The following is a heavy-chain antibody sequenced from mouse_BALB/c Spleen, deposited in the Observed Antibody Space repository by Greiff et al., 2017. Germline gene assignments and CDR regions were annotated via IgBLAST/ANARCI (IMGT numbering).Heavy chain of an antibody. CDR1: GFAFSSYD. D-gene: IGHD6-2*01. V-gene: IGHV5-12-1*01. CDR2: ISSGGGST. CDR3: ARHQISAWFAY. J-gene: IGHJ3*01. Sequence: EVQRVESGGGLVKPGGSLKLSCAASGFAFSSYDMSWVRQTPEKRLEWVAYISSGGGSTYYPDTVKGRFTISRDNAKNTLYLQMSSLKSEDTAMYYCARHQISAWFAYWGQGTLVTVSA.